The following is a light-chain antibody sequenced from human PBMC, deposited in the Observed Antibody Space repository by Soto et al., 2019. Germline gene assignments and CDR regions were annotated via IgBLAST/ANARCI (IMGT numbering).Light chain of an antibody. CDR1: QSVSSSY. CDR2: GAS. CDR3: QQYGSSRK. Sequence: EIVLTQSPGTLSLSPGERATLSCRASQSVSSSYLAWYQQKPGQAPRLLIYGASSRATGIPDRFSGSGSGTDFTLNIRRLEPEDFAVYYCQQYGSSRKFGQGTKVDLK. V-gene: IGKV3-20*01. J-gene: IGKJ1*01.